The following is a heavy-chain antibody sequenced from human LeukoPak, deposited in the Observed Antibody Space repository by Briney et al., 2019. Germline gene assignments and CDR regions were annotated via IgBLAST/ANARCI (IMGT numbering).Heavy chain of an antibody. CDR2: IYSGSDT. D-gene: IGHD3-22*01. Sequence: QPGGSLRLSCAASGFTVSNIYMTWVRQAPGKGLEWVSVIYSGSDTYYAESVKGRFTISRDNSKNTLYLQMNSLRAEDTAVYYCARDGVYYYDSSGYSHFDYWGQGTLVTVSS. CDR3: ARDGVYYYDSSGYSHFDY. V-gene: IGHV3-66*02. CDR1: GFTVSNIY. J-gene: IGHJ4*02.